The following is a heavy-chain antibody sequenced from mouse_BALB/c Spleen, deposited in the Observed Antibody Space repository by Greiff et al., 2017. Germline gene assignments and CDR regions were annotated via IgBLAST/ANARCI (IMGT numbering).Heavy chain of an antibody. CDR1: GFTFSSYT. D-gene: IGHD4-1*01. CDR3: TRELGDFDV. J-gene: IGHJ1*01. CDR2: ISSGGSYT. Sequence: EVQLVESGGGLVKPGGSLKLSCAASGFTFSSYTMSWVRQTPEKRLEWVATISSGGSYTYYPDSVKGRFTISRDNAKNTLYLQMSSLKSEDTAMYYCTRELGDFDVWGAGTTVTVSS. V-gene: IGHV5-6-4*01.